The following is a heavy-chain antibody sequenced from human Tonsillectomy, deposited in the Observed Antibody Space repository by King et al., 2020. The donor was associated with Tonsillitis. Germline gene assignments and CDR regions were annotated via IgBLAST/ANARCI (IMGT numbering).Heavy chain of an antibody. J-gene: IGHJ4*02. CDR3: ASVDGYGSGSYYFYY. V-gene: IGHV5-10-1*03. Sequence: DVQLVQSGAEVKKPGESLRISCKGSGFSFTSYWISWVRQKPGKGLEWMGRIDPSDSYTKYSPSFQGHVTISADKSISTAYLQWSSLKASDTAIYYCASVDGYGSGSYYFYYWGQGTLVTVSS. D-gene: IGHD3-10*01. CDR2: IDPSDSYT. CDR1: GFSFTSYW.